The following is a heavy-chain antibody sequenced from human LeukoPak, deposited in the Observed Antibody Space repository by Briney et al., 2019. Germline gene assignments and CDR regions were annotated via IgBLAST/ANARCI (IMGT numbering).Heavy chain of an antibody. Sequence: RGSLRLSCAASGFTFDDYGMSWVRQVPGKGLEWVSGINWNGGSTGYADSVKGRFTISRDNAKNSLYLQTNSLRAEDTALYYCARGVYYYDSSGYYILGYWGQGTLVTVSS. D-gene: IGHD3-22*01. CDR1: GFTFDDYG. CDR2: INWNGGST. CDR3: ARGVYYYDSSGYYILGY. V-gene: IGHV3-20*04. J-gene: IGHJ4*02.